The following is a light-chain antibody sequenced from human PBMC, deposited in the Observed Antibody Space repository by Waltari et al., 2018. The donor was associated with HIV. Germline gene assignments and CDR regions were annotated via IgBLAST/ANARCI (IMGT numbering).Light chain of an antibody. Sequence: DIHMTQSPSSLSASVGDRVTITCRASQSISTYLNWYQQKPGKAPKLLIFAASSLQSGVPSRFSGSGSGTDFTLTISSLQPEDFATYHCQQSYTTPRTFGQGTKLEIK. V-gene: IGKV1-39*01. J-gene: IGKJ2*01. CDR1: QSISTY. CDR3: QQSYTTPRT. CDR2: AAS.